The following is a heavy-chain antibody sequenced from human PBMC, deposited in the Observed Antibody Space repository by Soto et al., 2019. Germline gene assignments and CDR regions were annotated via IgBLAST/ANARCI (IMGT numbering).Heavy chain of an antibody. J-gene: IGHJ3*02. CDR1: GFTFSNYG. CDR3: ARDLNIVVVPAAISAFDI. CDR2: ISSSSSYT. D-gene: IGHD2-2*02. V-gene: IGHV3-21*05. Sequence: VQLVESGGGVVQPGRSLRLSCAASGFTFSNYGIHWVRQAPGKGLEWVSYISSSSSYTNYADSVKGRFTISRDNAKNSLYLQMNSLRAEDTAVYYCARDLNIVVVPAAISAFDIWGQGTMVTVSS.